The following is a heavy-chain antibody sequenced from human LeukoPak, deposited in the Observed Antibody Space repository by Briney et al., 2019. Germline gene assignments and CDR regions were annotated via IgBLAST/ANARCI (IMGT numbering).Heavy chain of an antibody. Sequence: GASVKVSCKASGYTFTSYGISWVRQAPGQGLEWMGWISAYNGNTNYAQKLQGRVTMTTDTSTSKAYMELRSLRSDDPAVYYCARVGFSASYLLGCLLGGPFDPWGRGTRVTVSP. CDR3: ARVGFSASYLLGCLLGGPFDP. CDR1: GYTFTSYG. J-gene: IGHJ5*02. V-gene: IGHV1-18*01. D-gene: IGHD3-3*01. CDR2: ISAYNGNT.